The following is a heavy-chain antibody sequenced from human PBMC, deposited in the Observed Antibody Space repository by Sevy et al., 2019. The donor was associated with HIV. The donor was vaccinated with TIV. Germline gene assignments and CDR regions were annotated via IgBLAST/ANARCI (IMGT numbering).Heavy chain of an antibody. CDR2: FSFGCGKI. J-gene: IGHJ4*02. Sequence: GESLKISCAASGFTFSNYAMSWVRQAPGKGLEWVSTFSFGCGKINYADSVKGRFTISRDNSKNTLYLQMNSLRAEDTAIYYCAREGCSKPHDYWGQGTLVTVSS. CDR3: AREGCSKPHDY. D-gene: IGHD2-2*01. CDR1: GFTFSNYA. V-gene: IGHV3-23*01.